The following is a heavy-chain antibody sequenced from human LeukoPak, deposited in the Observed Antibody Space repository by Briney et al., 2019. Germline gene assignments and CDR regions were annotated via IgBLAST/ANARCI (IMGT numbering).Heavy chain of an antibody. D-gene: IGHD6-13*01. J-gene: IGHJ4*02. CDR2: NYRGGST. CDR3: AKEAIAAAGSY. V-gene: IGHV3-53*01. Sequence: GGSLRISCAASGITVSSTHMSCISKAPGKRLQWVSVNYRGGSTDYAESVKGRFTISRDNLKNTLYLQMNSLRAEDTAVYYCAKEAIAAAGSYWGQGTLVTVSS. CDR1: GITVSSTH.